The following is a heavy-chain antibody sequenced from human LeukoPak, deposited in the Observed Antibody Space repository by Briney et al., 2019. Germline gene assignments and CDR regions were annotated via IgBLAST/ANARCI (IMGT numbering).Heavy chain of an antibody. D-gene: IGHD3-3*01. CDR2: IYHSGST. Sequence: SETLSLTCAVSGGSISSSNWWSWVRQPPGKGLEWIGEIYHSGSTNYNPSLKSRVTISVDTSKNQFSLKVRYMTAADTAVYYCARVPGVYYDSLTGYGSGWFDPWSQGTLVTVSS. CDR1: GGSISSSNW. V-gene: IGHV4-4*02. J-gene: IGHJ5*02. CDR3: ARVPGVYYDSLTGYGSGWFDP.